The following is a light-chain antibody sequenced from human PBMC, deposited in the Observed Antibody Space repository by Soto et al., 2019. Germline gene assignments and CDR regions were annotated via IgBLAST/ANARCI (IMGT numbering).Light chain of an antibody. J-gene: IGKJ1*01. CDR2: GAS. CDR1: QSVDIN. CDR3: QQYRNWPRT. V-gene: IGKV3-15*01. Sequence: EIVLRQSPATLSLFPGERVTLSCRASQSVDINLAWYQQKPGQAPRLLIYGASTRATDMPGRFSGRGSGTDFTLTINSLKSEDFEVYYCQQYRNWPRTFGQGTKVDIK.